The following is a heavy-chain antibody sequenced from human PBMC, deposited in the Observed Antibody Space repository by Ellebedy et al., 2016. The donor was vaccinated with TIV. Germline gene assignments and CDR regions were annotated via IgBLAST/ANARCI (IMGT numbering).Heavy chain of an antibody. D-gene: IGHD1-26*01. CDR1: GGTFSSYA. CDR2: IIPIFGTA. Sequence: SVKVSXXASGGTFSSYAISWVRQAPGQGLEWMGGIIPIFGTANYAQKFQGRVTITADESTSTAYMELSSLRSEDTAVYYCASLKRGIVGATYYYGMDVWGQGTTVTVSS. J-gene: IGHJ6*02. CDR3: ASLKRGIVGATYYYGMDV. V-gene: IGHV1-69*13.